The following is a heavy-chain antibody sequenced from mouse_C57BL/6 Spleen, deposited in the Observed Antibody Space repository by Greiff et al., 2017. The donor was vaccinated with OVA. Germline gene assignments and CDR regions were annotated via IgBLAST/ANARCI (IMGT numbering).Heavy chain of an antibody. Sequence: EVQVVESGGDLVKPGGSLKLSCAASGFTFSSYGMSWVRQTPDKRLEWVATISSGGSYTYYPDSVKGRFTISRDNAKNTLYLQMSSRKAEDTAMYYCAREGIEGRSWFAYWGQGTLVTVSA. CDR1: GFTFSSYG. V-gene: IGHV5-6*01. CDR3: AREGIEGRSWFAY. J-gene: IGHJ3*01. CDR2: ISSGGSYT.